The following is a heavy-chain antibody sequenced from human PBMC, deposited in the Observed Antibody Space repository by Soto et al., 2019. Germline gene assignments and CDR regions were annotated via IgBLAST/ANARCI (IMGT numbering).Heavy chain of an antibody. V-gene: IGHV3-23*01. CDR1: GFTFRTYA. Sequence: EVQLLESGGGLVQPGGSLRLSCATSGFTFRTYAMTWVRQAPGKGLEWVSTISGSGGSTYYADSVKGRFTISRDNSKNTLYLQTNSLRAEDTAIYYCAKTVPADTWGSSYYYGMDVWGQGTTVTVSS. J-gene: IGHJ6*02. D-gene: IGHD2-2*01. CDR3: AKTVPADTWGSSYYYGMDV. CDR2: ISGSGGST.